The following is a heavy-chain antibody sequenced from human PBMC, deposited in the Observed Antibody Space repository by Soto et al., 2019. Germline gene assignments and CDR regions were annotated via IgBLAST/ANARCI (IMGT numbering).Heavy chain of an antibody. D-gene: IGHD3-22*01. J-gene: IGHJ4*02. CDR3: ARDLRYFDSRGYYSFES. CDR1: GFTFNTFS. V-gene: IGHV3-21*01. CDR2: ISRSSSYI. Sequence: GGSLRLSCAASGFTFNTFSMNWGRQAPWKGLEWVSSISRSSSYIYYTDSVKGRFTISRDNAKNSLYLQMNSLRAEDTAVYYCARDLRYFDSRGYYSFESWGQGTLVTVSS.